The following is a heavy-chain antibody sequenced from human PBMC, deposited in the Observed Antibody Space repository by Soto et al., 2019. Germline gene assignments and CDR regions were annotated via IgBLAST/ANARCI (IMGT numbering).Heavy chain of an antibody. D-gene: IGHD3-3*01. V-gene: IGHV3-9*01. J-gene: IGHJ4*02. CDR3: AKGRYDFWSPYYFDS. CDR1: GLNFDDFA. CDR2: ITWNSRVL. Sequence: VRLSCVGTGLNFDDFAMHWVRQAAGKGLEWVSGITWNSRVLAYADSVKGRFTISRDNARNSLYLQMDSLRDEDTALYYCAKGRYDFWSPYYFDSWGQGTLVTVSS.